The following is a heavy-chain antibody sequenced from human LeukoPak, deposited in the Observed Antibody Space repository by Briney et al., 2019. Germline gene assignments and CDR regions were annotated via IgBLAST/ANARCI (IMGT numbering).Heavy chain of an antibody. V-gene: IGHV3-74*01. CDR3: ARDRSSGASIAVAGTPLF. CDR2: INSDGSST. Sequence: PGGSLRLSCAASGFTFSNYWMHWVRQAPGKGLVWVSRINSDGSSTTYAGSVKGRFTISRDNAKNTLYLQMNSLRAEDTAVYYCARDRSSGASIAVAGTPLFWGQGTLVTVSS. CDR1: GFTFSNYW. J-gene: IGHJ4*02. D-gene: IGHD6-19*01.